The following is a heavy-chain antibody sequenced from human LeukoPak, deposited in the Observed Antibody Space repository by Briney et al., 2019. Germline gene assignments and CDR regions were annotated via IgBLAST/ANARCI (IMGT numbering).Heavy chain of an antibody. CDR2: IYHSGST. CDR1: GVSISSGGYS. V-gene: IGHV4-30-2*01. Sequence: SETLSLTCAVSGVSISSGGYSWSWIRQPPGKGLEWIGYIYHSGSTYYNPSLKSRVTISVDRSKNQYSLKLSSVTAADTAVYYCASSIDGDYWFDPWGQGTLVTVSS. CDR3: ASSIDGDYWFDP. J-gene: IGHJ5*02. D-gene: IGHD4-17*01.